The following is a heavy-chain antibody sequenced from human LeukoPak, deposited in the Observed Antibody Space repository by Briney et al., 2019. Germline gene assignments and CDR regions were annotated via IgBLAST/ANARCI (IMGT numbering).Heavy chain of an antibody. CDR1: GFTFSSYG. J-gene: IGHJ4*02. CDR3: AKLYGGYFDY. D-gene: IGHD4-23*01. Sequence: GGSLRLYCAASGFTFSSYGMHWVRQAPGKGLEWVAVISYDGSNKYYADSVKGRFTISRDNSKNTLYLQMNSLRAEDTAVYYCAKLYGGYFDYWGQGTLVTVSS. V-gene: IGHV3-30*18. CDR2: ISYDGSNK.